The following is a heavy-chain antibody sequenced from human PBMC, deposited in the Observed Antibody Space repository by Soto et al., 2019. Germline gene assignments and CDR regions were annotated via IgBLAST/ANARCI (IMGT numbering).Heavy chain of an antibody. Sequence: GGSLRLSCAASGFTFSSYAMSWVRQAPGKGLEWVSAISGSGGSTYYADSVKGRFTISRDNSKNTLYLQMNSLRAEDTAVYYCAKSGKYSSSWYGGELYWGQGTLVTVSS. CDR3: AKSGKYSSSWYGGELY. CDR1: GFTFSSYA. D-gene: IGHD6-13*01. CDR2: ISGSGGST. V-gene: IGHV3-23*01. J-gene: IGHJ4*02.